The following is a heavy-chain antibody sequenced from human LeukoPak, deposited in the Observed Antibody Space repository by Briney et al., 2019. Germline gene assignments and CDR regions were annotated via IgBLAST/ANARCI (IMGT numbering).Heavy chain of an antibody. CDR3: ATWAFYHNLDV. V-gene: IGHV3-43*02. CDR1: GFTIGPYA. D-gene: IGHD2/OR15-2a*01. Sequence: GGSLRLSCAASGFTIGPYAMYWVRQGPGRGLEWVSVIKADGSGTFYADSVRGRFTTSRDNSKNSLYLQMNNLTSEDTALYYCATWAFYHNLDVWGQGTTVIVSS. J-gene: IGHJ6*02. CDR2: IKADGSGT.